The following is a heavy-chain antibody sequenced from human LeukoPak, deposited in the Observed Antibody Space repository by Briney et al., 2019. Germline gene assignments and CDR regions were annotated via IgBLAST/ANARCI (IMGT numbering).Heavy chain of an antibody. CDR3: ATNTSYGSGTLDY. CDR1: GFTFSNYV. D-gene: IGHD3-10*01. J-gene: IGHJ4*02. CDR2: ISSNGVST. V-gene: IGHV3-64*01. Sequence: GESLKISCAASGFTFSNYVMYWVRQAPRKGLEYVSAISSNGVSTYYANSVKGRFTISRDNSKNTLYLQMGSLRPEDMAVYYCATNTSYGSGTLDYWGQGTLVTVSS.